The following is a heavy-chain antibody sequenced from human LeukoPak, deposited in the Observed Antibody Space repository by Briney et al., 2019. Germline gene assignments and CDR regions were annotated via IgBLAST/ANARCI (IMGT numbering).Heavy chain of an antibody. V-gene: IGHV4-34*01. Sequence: SETLSLTCAVYGGSFSGYYWSWIRQPPGKGLEWIGEIYHSGSTNYNPSLKSRVTISVDKSKNQFSLKLSSVTAADTAVYYCARVSPHYYGSVSYYFDYWGQGTLVTVSS. J-gene: IGHJ4*02. D-gene: IGHD3-10*01. CDR1: GGSFSGYY. CDR3: ARVSPHYYGSVSYYFDY. CDR2: IYHSGST.